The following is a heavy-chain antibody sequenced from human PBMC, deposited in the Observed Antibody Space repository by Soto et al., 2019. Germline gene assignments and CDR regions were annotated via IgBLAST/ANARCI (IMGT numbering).Heavy chain of an antibody. Sequence: EVQLLESGGGLVQPGGSLRLSCGASGFTFSDNAMTWVRQAPGKGLEWVSSISDDGDSTYYADSVKGRFTISRDNSKNTLFLQMSSLGAEHTAVYYCAKSLSTAVNYGLDVWGQGTSVTVSS. D-gene: IGHD2-2*01. CDR3: AKSLSTAVNYGLDV. V-gene: IGHV3-23*01. CDR1: GFTFSDNA. J-gene: IGHJ6*02. CDR2: ISDDGDST.